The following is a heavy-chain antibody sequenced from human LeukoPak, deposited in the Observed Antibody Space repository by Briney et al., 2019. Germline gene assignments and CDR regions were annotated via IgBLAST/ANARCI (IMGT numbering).Heavy chain of an antibody. D-gene: IGHD3-9*01. CDR1: GFTFSSYG. J-gene: IGHJ4*02. CDR2: ISYDGSNK. CDR3: ARGNYDILTGYYPIDY. V-gene: IGHV3-30*03. Sequence: GGSLRLSCAASGFTFSSYGMHWVRQAPGKGLEWVAVISYDGSNKYYADSVKGRFTISRDNSKNTLYLQMNSLGAEDTAVYYCARGNYDILTGYYPIDYWGQGTLVTVSS.